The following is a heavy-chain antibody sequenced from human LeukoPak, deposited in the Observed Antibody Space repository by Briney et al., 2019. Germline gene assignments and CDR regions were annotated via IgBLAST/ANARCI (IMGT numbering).Heavy chain of an antibody. V-gene: IGHV3-48*02. CDR2: IAYNSDYI. J-gene: IGHJ4*02. D-gene: IGHD3-3*01. CDR3: ARGLETSITRDHFEF. Sequence: GSLRLSCAASGFTFNNSAMNLVRQAPGKGLEWISYIAYNSDYINYADSVRGRFTISRDNANSLLYLQMNSLRDEDTAVYYCARGLETSITRDHFEFWGQGALVTVSS. CDR1: GFTFNNSA.